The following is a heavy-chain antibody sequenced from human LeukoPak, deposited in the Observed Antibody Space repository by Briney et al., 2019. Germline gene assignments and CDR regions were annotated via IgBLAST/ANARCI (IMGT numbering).Heavy chain of an antibody. Sequence: PGGSLRLSCAASGFTFDDYAMNWVRQVPGKGLEWVSLISWDGGNTYYADSVKGRFTISRDNSKNSLYLQMNSLSTEDTALYYCAKSPSVTTSLYFDYWGQGTLVTVSS. CDR1: GFTFDDYA. V-gene: IGHV3-43D*03. J-gene: IGHJ4*02. CDR3: AKSPSVTTSLYFDY. CDR2: ISWDGGNT. D-gene: IGHD4-17*01.